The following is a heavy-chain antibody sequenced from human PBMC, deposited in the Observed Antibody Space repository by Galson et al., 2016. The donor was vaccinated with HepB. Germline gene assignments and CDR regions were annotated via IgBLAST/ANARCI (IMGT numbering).Heavy chain of an antibody. Sequence: SLRLSCAASGFSTSTYTMNWVRQAPGKGLEWISYISSSSAYVDYADSVKGRFTISRENAKNSLYLQMNSLRAEDTAVYYCARDRSRFSSGYYTGARDVFAVWGQGTVVTVSS. J-gene: IGHJ3*01. V-gene: IGHV3-21*01. CDR1: GFSTSTYT. CDR3: ARDRSRFSSGYYTGARDVFAV. D-gene: IGHD3-3*01. CDR2: ISSSSAYV.